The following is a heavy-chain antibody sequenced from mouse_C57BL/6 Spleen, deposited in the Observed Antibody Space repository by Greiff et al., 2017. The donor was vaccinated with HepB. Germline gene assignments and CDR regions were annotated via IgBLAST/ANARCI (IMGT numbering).Heavy chain of an antibody. V-gene: IGHV1-26*01. J-gene: IGHJ2*01. CDR2: INPNNGGT. D-gene: IGHD1-1*02. CDR1: GYTFTDYY. Sequence: VQLQQSGPELVKPGASVKISCKASGYTFTDYYMNWVKQSHGKSLEWIGDINPNNGGTSYNQKFKGKATLTVDKSSSTAYMELRSLTSEDSAVYYCARSGWEGIYFDYWGQGTTLTVSS. CDR3: ARSGWEGIYFDY.